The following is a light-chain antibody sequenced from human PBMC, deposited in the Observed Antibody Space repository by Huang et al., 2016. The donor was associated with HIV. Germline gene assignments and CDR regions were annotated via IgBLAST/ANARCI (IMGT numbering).Light chain of an antibody. Sequence: DIQMTQSPSTLSASVGDIVNIACRASQNIDDYLAWYQQKPGGVPKVLIYRTSTVQIGVPSRFSGSMSGTRFTLTFNGLQPDDFATYYCQQYRNYSTFGQGTRL. CDR3: QQYRNYST. J-gene: IGKJ5*01. CDR1: QNIDDY. V-gene: IGKV1-5*03. CDR2: RTS.